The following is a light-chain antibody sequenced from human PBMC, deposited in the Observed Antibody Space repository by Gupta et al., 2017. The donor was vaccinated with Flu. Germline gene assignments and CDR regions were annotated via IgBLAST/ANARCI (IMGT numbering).Light chain of an antibody. J-gene: IGLJ1*01. CDR2: EVS. V-gene: IGLV2-14*01. Sequence: ITISCTGTSSDIGSYNYVSWYQQHPGKAPKLLIYEVSYRPSGISDRFSGSKSGNTASLTIAGLHPEDEADYYCSSYTSITTTRVFGTGTEVTVL. CDR1: SSDIGSYNY. CDR3: SSYTSITTTRV.